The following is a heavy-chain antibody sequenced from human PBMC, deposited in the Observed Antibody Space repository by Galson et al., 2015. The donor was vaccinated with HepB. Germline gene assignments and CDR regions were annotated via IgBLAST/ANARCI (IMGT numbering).Heavy chain of an antibody. Sequence: SLRLSCAASGFTFSSYAMSWVRQAPGKGLEWVSAISGSVGSTYYADSVKGRFTISRDNSNNTLYLQMNSLRAEDTAVYYCAKDRPMTTVLTEAFDIWGQGTMVTVSS. CDR3: AKDRPMTTVLTEAFDI. V-gene: IGHV3-23*01. D-gene: IGHD4-23*01. J-gene: IGHJ3*02. CDR1: GFTFSSYA. CDR2: ISGSVGST.